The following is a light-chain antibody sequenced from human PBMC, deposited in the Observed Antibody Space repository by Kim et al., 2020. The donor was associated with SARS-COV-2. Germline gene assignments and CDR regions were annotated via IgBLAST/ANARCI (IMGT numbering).Light chain of an antibody. V-gene: IGKV3-20*01. CDR1: QSVNSSY. Sequence: SPGERATLSCRANQSVNSSYLAWYQHKPGQPPRLLIYGASTRATGIPDRFSGSGSGTDFTLTISKLEPEDFAVYYCQQYGSSFMYTFGQGTKLEI. CDR3: QQYGSSFMYT. J-gene: IGKJ2*01. CDR2: GAS.